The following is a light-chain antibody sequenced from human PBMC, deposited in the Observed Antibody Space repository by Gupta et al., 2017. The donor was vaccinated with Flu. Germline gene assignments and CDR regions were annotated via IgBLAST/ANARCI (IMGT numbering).Light chain of an antibody. CDR1: QGISAW. CDR2: AAS. Sequence: PSSVSASVGDTVTITCRASQGISAWLAWYQQKPGKAPKLLMSAASRVESGVPTRFSGSGSGTDFTLTISRLQPEDFATYYCQRTDTFPWTFGQGTKVEIK. CDR3: QRTDTFPWT. J-gene: IGKJ1*01. V-gene: IGKV1-12*01.